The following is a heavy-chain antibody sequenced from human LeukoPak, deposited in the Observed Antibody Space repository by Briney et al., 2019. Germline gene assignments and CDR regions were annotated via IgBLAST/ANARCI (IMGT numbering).Heavy chain of an antibody. V-gene: IGHV5-51*01. Sequence: GESLKISWKGCGYSFNIYWTGWVRQMAGKGLEWMGIIYPGDSDARYSPSFQGQVTISADKSISTAYLQWSSLKASDTAIYYCARLLGGEDDDAFDIWGQGTMITVSS. CDR1: GYSFNIYW. D-gene: IGHD2-15*01. CDR2: IYPGDSDA. J-gene: IGHJ3*02. CDR3: ARLLGGEDDDAFDI.